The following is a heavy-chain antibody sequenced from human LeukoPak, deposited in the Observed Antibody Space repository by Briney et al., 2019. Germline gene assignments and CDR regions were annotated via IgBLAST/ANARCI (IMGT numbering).Heavy chain of an antibody. CDR2: IYTSGST. V-gene: IGHV4-61*02. J-gene: IGHJ5*02. CDR3: ARGTTATRGWFDP. CDR1: GGSISSGSYY. D-gene: IGHD1-1*01. Sequence: SQTLSLTCTVSGGSISSGSYYWSWIRQPAGTGLEWIGRIYTSGSTNYNLSLKSRVTISVDTSKNQFSLKLSSVTAADTAVYYCARGTTATRGWFDPWGQGTLVTVSS.